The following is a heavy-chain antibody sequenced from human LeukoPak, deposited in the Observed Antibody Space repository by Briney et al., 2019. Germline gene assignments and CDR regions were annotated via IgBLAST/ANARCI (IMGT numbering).Heavy chain of an antibody. CDR3: ARDGAVTTRSYYYMDV. J-gene: IGHJ6*03. D-gene: IGHD4-11*01. V-gene: IGHV3-48*01. Sequence: GGSLRLSCAASGFTFSSYSMNWVRQAPGKGLEWVSYICSSSSTIYYADSVKGRFTISRDNAKNSLYLQMNSLRAEDTAVYYCARDGAVTTRSYYYMDVWGKGTTVTVSS. CDR1: GFTFSSYS. CDR2: ICSSSSTI.